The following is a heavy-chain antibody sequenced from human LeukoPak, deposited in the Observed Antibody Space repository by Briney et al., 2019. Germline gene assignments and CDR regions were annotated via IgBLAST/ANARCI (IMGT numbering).Heavy chain of an antibody. CDR2: IYYSGST. D-gene: IGHD2-2*01. J-gene: IGHJ4*02. CDR1: GGSISSGGYY. V-gene: IGHV4-31*03. Sequence: SETLSLTCTVSGGSISSGGYYWSWIRQHPGKGLEWIGYIYYSGSTYYNPSLKSRVTISVDTSKNQFSLKLSSVTAADTAVYYCARGTPAPAFFFDYWGQGTLVTVSS. CDR3: ARGTPAPAFFFDY.